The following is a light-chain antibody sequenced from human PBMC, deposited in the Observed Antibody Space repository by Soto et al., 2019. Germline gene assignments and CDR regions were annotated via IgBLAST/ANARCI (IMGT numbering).Light chain of an antibody. CDR3: SSYTSGSTWV. V-gene: IGLV2-14*01. CDR2: EVS. J-gene: IGLJ3*02. CDR1: SSDVGGYNF. Sequence: QSALTQPRSVSGSPGQSVTISCTGTSSDVGGYNFVSWYQHHPGKAPKLMIYEVSNRPSGVSNRFSGSKSGNTASLTISGLQAEDEADYYCSSYTSGSTWVFGGGTKLTVL.